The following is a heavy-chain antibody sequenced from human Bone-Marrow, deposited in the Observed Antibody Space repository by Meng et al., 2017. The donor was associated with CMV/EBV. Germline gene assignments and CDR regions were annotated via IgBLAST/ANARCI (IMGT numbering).Heavy chain of an antibody. CDR1: GSPFTGYF. CDR2: INPNSGGT. Sequence: SCPAFGSPFTGYFLRWVRPAPGQGLEWMGWINPNSGGTNYAQKFQGWVTMTRDTSISTAYMELSRLRSDDTAVYYCAREFGGGFDYWGQGTLVTVSS. D-gene: IGHD3-3*01. J-gene: IGHJ4*02. CDR3: AREFGGGFDY. V-gene: IGHV1-2*04.